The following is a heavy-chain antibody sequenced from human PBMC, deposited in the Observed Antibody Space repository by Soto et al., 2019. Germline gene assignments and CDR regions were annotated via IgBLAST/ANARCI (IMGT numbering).Heavy chain of an antibody. Sequence: PSETLSLTCAVSGGSISSGGYSWSWIRQPPGKGLEWIGYIYHSGSTYYNPSLKSRVTISVDRSKNQFSLKLSSVTAADTAVYYCARAVVVVVAAGHGDAFDIWGQGTMVTVSS. D-gene: IGHD2-15*01. CDR3: ARAVVVVVAAGHGDAFDI. CDR1: GGSISSGGYS. J-gene: IGHJ3*02. V-gene: IGHV4-30-2*01. CDR2: IYHSGST.